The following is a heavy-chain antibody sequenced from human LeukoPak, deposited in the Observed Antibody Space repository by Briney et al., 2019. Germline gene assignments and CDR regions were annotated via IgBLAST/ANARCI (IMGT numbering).Heavy chain of an antibody. CDR3: ARSRAPGAADAFDI. CDR1: GYNFATYW. J-gene: IGHJ3*02. D-gene: IGHD7-27*01. Sequence: GESLKISCKGSGYNFATYWIGWVRQMPGKGLQWMGIVYPGTSESRYSPSFQGQVTISADKSISTAYLQWSSLKASDTAVYYCARSRAPGAADAFDIWGQGTMVTVSS. CDR2: VYPGTSES. V-gene: IGHV5-51*01.